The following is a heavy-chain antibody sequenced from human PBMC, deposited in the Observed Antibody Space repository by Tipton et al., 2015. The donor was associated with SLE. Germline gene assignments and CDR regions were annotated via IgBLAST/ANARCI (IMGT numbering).Heavy chain of an antibody. Sequence: SLRLSCAASGFTFNTYAMHWVRQAPGKGLEWVAMIWNDGSVRHYPDSVKGRFTISRDNAKNTLWLQMNSLRAEDTAVYYCARGGGNLYFDYWGLGTLVTVSS. CDR2: IWNDGSVR. J-gene: IGHJ4*02. CDR1: GFTFNTYA. V-gene: IGHV3-33*01. D-gene: IGHD1-14*01. CDR3: ARGGGNLYFDY.